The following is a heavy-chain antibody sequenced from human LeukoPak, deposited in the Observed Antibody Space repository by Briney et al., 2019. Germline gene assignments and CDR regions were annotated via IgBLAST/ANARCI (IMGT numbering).Heavy chain of an antibody. CDR1: GGSFSGYY. J-gene: IGHJ4*02. Sequence: SETLSLTCAVYGGSFSGYYWSWIRQPPGKGLEWIGYIYYSGSTNYNPSLKSRVTISVDTSKNQFSLKLSSVTAADTAVYYCARGLAVAGHFDYWGQGTLVTVSS. V-gene: IGHV4-59*01. CDR3: ARGLAVAGHFDY. CDR2: IYYSGST. D-gene: IGHD6-19*01.